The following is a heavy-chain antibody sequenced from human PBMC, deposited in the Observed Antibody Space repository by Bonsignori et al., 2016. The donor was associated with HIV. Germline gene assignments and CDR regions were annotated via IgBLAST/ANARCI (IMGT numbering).Heavy chain of an antibody. J-gene: IGHJ4*02. V-gene: IGHV2-5*02. CDR3: AHMGSYYDILTGYRLYYFDY. CDR2: IYWDDDK. D-gene: IGHD3-9*01. Sequence: IRQPPGKALEWLALIYWDDDKRYSPSLKSRLTITKDTSKNQVVLTMTNMDPVDTATYYCAHMGSYYDILTGYRLYYFDYWGQGTLVTVSS.